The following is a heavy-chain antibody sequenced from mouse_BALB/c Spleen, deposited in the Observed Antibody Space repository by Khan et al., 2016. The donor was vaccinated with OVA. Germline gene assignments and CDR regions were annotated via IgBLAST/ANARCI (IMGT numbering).Heavy chain of an antibody. V-gene: IGHV3-2*02. J-gene: IGHJ4*01. Sequence: EVQLQESGPGLVKPSQSLSLTCTVTGYSITSNYAWNWIRQFPGNKLEWMGYISYSGTTSYNPSLKSRISITRDTSKNQFFLQLKSVTTEDTATYYCARGDSYGYAMDYWGQVPSVTVSS. CDR2: ISYSGTT. CDR1: GYSITSNYA. CDR3: ARGDSYGYAMDY. D-gene: IGHD1-1*01.